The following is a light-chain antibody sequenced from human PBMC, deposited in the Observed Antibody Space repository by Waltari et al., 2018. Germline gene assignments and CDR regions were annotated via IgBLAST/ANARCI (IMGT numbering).Light chain of an antibody. CDR3: ATWDDSLNAWV. V-gene: IGLV1-47*01. J-gene: IGLJ3*02. Sequence: QSLLTQSPSASGTPGRRVTISCSGSSSNIGANYVYWYQQFPGSAPRLLIYRSYQRPSGVPDRFSGSKSGTSASLAISGLRSEDEADYYCATWDDSLNAWVFGGGTRLTAL. CDR2: RSY. CDR1: SSNIGANY.